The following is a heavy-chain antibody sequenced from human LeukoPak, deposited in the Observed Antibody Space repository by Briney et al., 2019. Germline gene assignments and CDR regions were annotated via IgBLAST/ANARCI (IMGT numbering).Heavy chain of an antibody. CDR1: GGTFSSYA. J-gene: IGHJ4*02. D-gene: IGHD1-26*01. CDR3: ARGDSGSYVPFDY. V-gene: IGHV1-69*05. CDR2: IIPIFGTA. Sequence: GSSVKVSCKASGGTFSSYAISWVRQAPGLGLEWMGRIIPIFGTANYAQKFQGRVTITTDESTSTAYMELSSLRSEDTAVYYCARGDSGSYVPFDYWGQGTLVTVSS.